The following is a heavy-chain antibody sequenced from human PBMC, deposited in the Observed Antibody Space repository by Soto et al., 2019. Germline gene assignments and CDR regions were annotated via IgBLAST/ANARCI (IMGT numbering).Heavy chain of an antibody. Sequence: SETLSLTTTVSYGSISSIGYYRIFIHQPPGKGLEWIGSIYYSGITYYNPSLKSRVTISVDTSKNQFSLKLSSVTAADTAVYYCASSVRVASSLYYFDYWGQRTLVTVSS. CDR3: ASSVRVASSLYYFDY. V-gene: IGHV4-39*01. J-gene: IGHJ4*02. CDR1: YGSISSIGYY. CDR2: IYYSGIT. D-gene: IGHD3-3*01.